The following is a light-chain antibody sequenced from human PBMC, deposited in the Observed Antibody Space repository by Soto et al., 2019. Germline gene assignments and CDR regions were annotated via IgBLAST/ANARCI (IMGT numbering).Light chain of an antibody. Sequence: QSALTQPASVSGSPGQSISISCTGTSSDVGSSNFLSGYQQHPGKAPKLMIYDGNQRPSGVSNRFSGSKSGNTAALTISGIQAEDEADYYCCAYASTHLVFGGGTKLTVL. CDR3: CAYASTHLV. CDR2: DGN. J-gene: IGLJ3*02. CDR1: SSDVGSSNF. V-gene: IGLV2-23*01.